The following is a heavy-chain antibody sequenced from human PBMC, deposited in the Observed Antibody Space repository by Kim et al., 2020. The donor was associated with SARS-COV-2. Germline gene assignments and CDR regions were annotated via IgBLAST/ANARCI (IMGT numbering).Heavy chain of an antibody. D-gene: IGHD3-10*01. CDR2: ISYDGINK. V-gene: IGHV3-30*18. CDR1: GFTFSSYG. CDR3: AKGSRHYGSGSYYNNYYYYYGMDV. J-gene: IGHJ6*02. Sequence: SLILSFSSSGFTFSSYGIHWVLQAPFNGLEFLAFISYDGINKYYADSVKGRFTISRDNSKNTLYLQMNSLRAEDTAVYYCAKGSRHYGSGSYYNNYYYYYGMDVWGQGTTVTVSS.